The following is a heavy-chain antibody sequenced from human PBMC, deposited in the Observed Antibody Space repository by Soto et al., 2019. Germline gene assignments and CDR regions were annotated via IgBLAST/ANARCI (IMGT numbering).Heavy chain of an antibody. Sequence: PGGSLRLSCAASGFTFSSYGMHWVRQAPGKGLEWVAVIWYDGSNKYYADSVKGRFTISRDNSKNTLYLQMNSLRAEDTAVYYCARDRSEWEWELRDYDAFDIWGQGTMVTVSS. J-gene: IGHJ3*02. V-gene: IGHV3-33*01. CDR3: ARDRSEWEWELRDYDAFDI. CDR1: GFTFSSYG. CDR2: IWYDGSNK. D-gene: IGHD1-26*01.